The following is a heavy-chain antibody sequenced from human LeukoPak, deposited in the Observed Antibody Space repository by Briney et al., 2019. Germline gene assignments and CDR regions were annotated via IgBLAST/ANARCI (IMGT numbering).Heavy chain of an antibody. D-gene: IGHD3-3*01. Sequence: GGSLRLSSAASGFTFSSYAMSWVRQAPGKGLEWVSAISGSGGSTYYADSVKGRFTISRDNSKNTLYLQMNSLRAEDTAVYYCARSEHDFWSGYYLDVWGQGTTVTVSS. CDR2: ISGSGGST. CDR3: ARSEHDFWSGYYLDV. V-gene: IGHV3-23*01. CDR1: GFTFSSYA. J-gene: IGHJ6*02.